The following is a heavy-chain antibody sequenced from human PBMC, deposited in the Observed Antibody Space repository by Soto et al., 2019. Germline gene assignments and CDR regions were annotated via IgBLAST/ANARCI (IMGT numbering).Heavy chain of an antibody. V-gene: IGHV1-18*01. D-gene: IGHD4-17*01. CDR1: GYTFTRSG. Sequence: ASVKVSCKASGYTFTRSGISWVRQAPGQGLEWMGWISTYNGDTNYAQTFQGRVTMTTDTSTSTVYMELRSLRSDDTAVYYCAREGVAPYGYGMDFWGQGTPVTVSS. CDR2: ISTYNGDT. J-gene: IGHJ6*01. CDR3: AREGVAPYGYGMDF.